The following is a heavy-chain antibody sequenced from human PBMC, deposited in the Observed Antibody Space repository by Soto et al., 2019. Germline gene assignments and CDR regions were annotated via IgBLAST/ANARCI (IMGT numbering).Heavy chain of an antibody. V-gene: IGHV4-34*01. Sequence: QVQLQQWGAGLLKPSETLSLTCAVYGGSFSGYYWSWIRQPPGKGLEWIGEINHSGSTNYNPSLKSRVTISVDTSKNQFSLKLSSVTAADTAVYYCARVGYGDYGWYFDPWGRGTLVTVSS. CDR2: INHSGST. CDR3: ARVGYGDYGWYFDP. J-gene: IGHJ2*01. CDR1: GGSFSGYY. D-gene: IGHD4-17*01.